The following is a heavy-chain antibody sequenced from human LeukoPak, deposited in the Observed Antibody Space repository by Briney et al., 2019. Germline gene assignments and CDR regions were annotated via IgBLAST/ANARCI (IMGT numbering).Heavy chain of an antibody. V-gene: IGHV4-38-2*01. Sequence: SETLSLTCAVSGYSISSGYYWGWIRQPPGKGLEWIGSIYHSGSTYYNPSLKSRVTISVDTSKNQFSLKLSSVTAADTAVYYCARVRYYYDSSGYQVYFDYWGQGTLVTVSS. CDR1: GYSISSGYY. CDR3: ARVRYYYDSSGYQVYFDY. J-gene: IGHJ4*02. CDR2: IYHSGST. D-gene: IGHD3-22*01.